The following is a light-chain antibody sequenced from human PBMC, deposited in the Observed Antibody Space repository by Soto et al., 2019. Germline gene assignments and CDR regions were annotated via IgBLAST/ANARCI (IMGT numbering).Light chain of an antibody. CDR1: QSISSW. V-gene: IGKV1-5*03. Sequence: DIQMTPSPSTLSASVRDRVSITFRASQSISSWLAWYQQKPGKAPKLLIYKASSLESGVPSRFSGSGSGTEFTLTISSLQPDDFATYYCQQYNSYPLTFGGGTKVDI. CDR3: QQYNSYPLT. J-gene: IGKJ4*01. CDR2: KAS.